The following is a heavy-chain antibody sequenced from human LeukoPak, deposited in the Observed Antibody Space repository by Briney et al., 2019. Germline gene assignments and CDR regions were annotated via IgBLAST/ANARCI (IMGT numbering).Heavy chain of an antibody. CDR1: GGSISSYY. V-gene: IGHV4-4*07. J-gene: IGHJ4*02. CDR3: AREGHYYDSSGYATFDY. D-gene: IGHD3-22*01. Sequence: PSETLSLTCTVSGGSISSYYWSWIRQPAGKGLEWIGRIYTSGSTNYNPSLKSRGTMSVDTSKNQFSLKLSSVTAADTAVYYCAREGHYYDSSGYATFDYWGQGTLVTVSS. CDR2: IYTSGST.